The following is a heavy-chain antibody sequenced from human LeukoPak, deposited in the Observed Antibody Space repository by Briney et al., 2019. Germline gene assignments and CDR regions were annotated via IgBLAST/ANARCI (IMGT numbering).Heavy chain of an antibody. D-gene: IGHD3-10*01. CDR2: IYYSGST. CDR3: ARDYGYYYGSGTIESWFDP. V-gene: IGHV4-59*12. Sequence: PSETLSHTCTVSGGSISSYYWSWIRQPPGKGLEWIGYIYYSGSTYYNPSLKSRVTISVDTSKNQFSLKLSSVTAADTAVYYCARDYGYYYGSGTIESWFDPWGQGTLVTVSS. CDR1: GGSISSYY. J-gene: IGHJ5*02.